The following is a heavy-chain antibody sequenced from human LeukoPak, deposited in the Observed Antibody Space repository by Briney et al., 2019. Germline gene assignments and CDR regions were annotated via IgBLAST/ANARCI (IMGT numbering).Heavy chain of an antibody. CDR3: ARGRPSIAAAAWYFDY. D-gene: IGHD6-13*01. Sequence: MSSETLSLTCAVYGGSFSGYYWGWIRQPPGKGLEWIGEINHSGSTNYNPSLKSRVTISVDTSKNQFSLKLSSVTAADTAVYYCARGRPSIAAAAWYFDYWGQGTLVTVSS. CDR1: GGSFSGYY. V-gene: IGHV4-34*01. J-gene: IGHJ4*02. CDR2: INHSGST.